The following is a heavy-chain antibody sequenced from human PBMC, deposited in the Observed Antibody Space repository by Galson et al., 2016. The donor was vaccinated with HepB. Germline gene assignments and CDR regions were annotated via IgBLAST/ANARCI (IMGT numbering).Heavy chain of an antibody. Sequence: ETLSLTCTVSGGPITTSGYHWGWVRQPPGSGLEWIGSVHYNVGASYKSTLQSRVTISVDTSKNQFSLKLTSVTAADTAVYYCARHGDGFRAATGDYWGHGTLVTVSS. CDR2: VHYNVGA. CDR1: GGPITTSGYH. V-gene: IGHV4-39*01. D-gene: IGHD1-1*01. J-gene: IGHJ4*01. CDR3: ARHGDGFRAATGDY.